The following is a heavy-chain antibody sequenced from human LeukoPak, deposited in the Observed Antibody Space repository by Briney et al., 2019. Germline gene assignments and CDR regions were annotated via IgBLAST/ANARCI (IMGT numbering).Heavy chain of an antibody. Sequence: ASVKVSCKASGGTFSSYAISWVRQAPGQGLEWMGRIIPILGIANYAQKFQGRVTITADKSTSTAYMELSSLRSEDTAMYYCARFYYGSGSYYKFDPWGQGTLVTVSS. D-gene: IGHD3-10*01. V-gene: IGHV1-69*04. J-gene: IGHJ5*02. CDR3: ARFYYGSGSYYKFDP. CDR1: GGTFSSYA. CDR2: IIPILGIA.